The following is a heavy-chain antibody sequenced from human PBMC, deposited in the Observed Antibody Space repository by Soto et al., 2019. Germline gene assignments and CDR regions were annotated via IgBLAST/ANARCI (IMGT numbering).Heavy chain of an antibody. J-gene: IGHJ5*02. Sequence: SETLSLTCAVSGGSISSGGYSWSWIRQPPGKGLEWIGYIYHSGSTYYNPSLKSRVTISVDRSKNQFSLKLTSVTAADTAVYYCAIVPSPWGQGTLVTV. CDR1: GGSISSGGYS. V-gene: IGHV4-30-2*01. CDR3: AIVPSP. CDR2: IYHSGST.